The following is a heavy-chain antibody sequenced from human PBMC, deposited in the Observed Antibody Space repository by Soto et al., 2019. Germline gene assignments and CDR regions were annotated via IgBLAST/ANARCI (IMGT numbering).Heavy chain of an antibody. V-gene: IGHV3-21*01. CDR1: GFTFSSYS. CDR3: ARTPPRGYRRGYYYYYMGV. Sequence: PGGSLRLSCAASGFTFSSYSMNWVRQAPGKGLEWVSSISSSSSYIYYADSVKGRFTISRDNAKNSLYLQMNSLRAEDTAVYYCARTPPRGYRRGYYYYYMGVWGKGTTVTVSS. CDR2: ISSSSSYI. D-gene: IGHD3-22*01. J-gene: IGHJ6*03.